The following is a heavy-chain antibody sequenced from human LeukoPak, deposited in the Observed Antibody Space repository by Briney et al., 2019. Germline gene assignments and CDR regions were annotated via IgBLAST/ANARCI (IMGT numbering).Heavy chain of an antibody. D-gene: IGHD3-16*01. CDR3: ARPQGGAFDI. CDR1: GGSISSSSYY. Sequence: SETLSLTCTVSGGSISSSSYYWGWIRQPPGKGLEWIGSIYYSGRTYYNPSLKSRVTISVDTSKNQFSLKLSSVTAADTAVYYCARPQGGAFDIWGQGTMVTVSS. J-gene: IGHJ3*02. CDR2: IYYSGRT. V-gene: IGHV4-39*01.